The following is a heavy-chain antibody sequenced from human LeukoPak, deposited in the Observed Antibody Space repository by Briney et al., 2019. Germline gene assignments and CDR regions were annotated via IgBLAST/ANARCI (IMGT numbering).Heavy chain of an antibody. CDR1: GFTFSTYA. Sequence: GGSLRVSCAASGFTFSTYAMNWVRQAPGKGLEWVSLISDTGNSTYYADSVKGRFTISRDNSKNTLHLQMNSLRAEDTAVYYCAREAVTRNYFDYWGQGTLVTVSS. CDR2: ISDTGNST. J-gene: IGHJ4*02. D-gene: IGHD4-17*01. CDR3: AREAVTRNYFDY. V-gene: IGHV3-23*01.